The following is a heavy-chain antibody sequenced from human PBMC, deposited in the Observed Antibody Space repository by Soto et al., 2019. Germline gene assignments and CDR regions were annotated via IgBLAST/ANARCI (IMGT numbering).Heavy chain of an antibody. Sequence: GESLKISCKGSGYSFTSYWISWVRQMPGKGLEWMGRIDPSDSYANYSPSFQGHVTISADKSISTAYLQWSSLKASDTAMYYCARLAVAGHYYYGMDVWGQGTTVTVSS. V-gene: IGHV5-10-1*01. D-gene: IGHD6-19*01. CDR2: IDPSDSYA. J-gene: IGHJ6*02. CDR1: GYSFTSYW. CDR3: ARLAVAGHYYYGMDV.